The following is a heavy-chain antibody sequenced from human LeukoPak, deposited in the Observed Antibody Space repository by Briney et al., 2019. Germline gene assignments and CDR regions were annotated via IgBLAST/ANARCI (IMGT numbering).Heavy chain of an antibody. CDR1: GFTFSSYW. CDR2: IDASGNYI. D-gene: IGHD2-21*02. CDR3: ARDKGVTLRAYDI. Sequence: PGGSLRLSCAASGFTFSSYWMHWVRQAPGKGLEWVSFIDASGNYIQYADSMKGRFTISRDNAQNSLFLQLNSLRVEDTAVYYCARDKGVTLRAYDIWGQGTMVTVSS. J-gene: IGHJ3*02. V-gene: IGHV3-21*06.